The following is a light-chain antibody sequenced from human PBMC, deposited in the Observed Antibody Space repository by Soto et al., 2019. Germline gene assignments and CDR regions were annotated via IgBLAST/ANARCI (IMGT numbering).Light chain of an antibody. CDR2: KTS. Sequence: DIQMTQSPSTLSASVGGRVTITCRASQSLSSWLAWYQQKPGKAPKVLIYKTSSLESGVPSRFSGSGSGTEFTLTISSLQPDDFATYYCLQYNSYWTFGQGTKVEIK. J-gene: IGKJ1*01. V-gene: IGKV1-5*03. CDR3: LQYNSYWT. CDR1: QSLSSW.